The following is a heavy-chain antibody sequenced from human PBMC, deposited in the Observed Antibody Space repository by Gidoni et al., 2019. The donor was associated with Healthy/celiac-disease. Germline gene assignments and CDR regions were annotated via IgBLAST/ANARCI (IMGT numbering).Heavy chain of an antibody. D-gene: IGHD3-22*01. J-gene: IGHJ4*02. CDR3: ARDGYDSSGLKGASY. CDR1: GGTFSSYA. V-gene: IGHV1-69*01. Sequence: KPGSSVKVSCKASGGTFSSYAISWVRQAPGQGLEWMGGIIPIFGTANYAQKFQGRVTITADESTSTAYMELSSLRSEDTAVYYCARDGYDSSGLKGASYWGQGTLVTVSS. CDR2: IIPIFGTA.